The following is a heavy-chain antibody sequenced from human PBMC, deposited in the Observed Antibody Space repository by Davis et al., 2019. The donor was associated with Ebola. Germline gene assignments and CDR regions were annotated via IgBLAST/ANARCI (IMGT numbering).Heavy chain of an antibody. V-gene: IGHV3-72*01. CDR2: IRHKPDSYTT. CDR3: ARWSQTYSAYDM. J-gene: IGHJ3*02. CDR1: GFTFSDHH. D-gene: IGHD2-15*01. Sequence: GESLKISCAASGFTFSDHHMDWVRQAPGKGLEWVSRIRHKPDSYTTEYAASVKGRFAISRDDSESVAYLQMDSLKTEDTAVYYCARWSQTYSAYDMWGQGTMVTVS.